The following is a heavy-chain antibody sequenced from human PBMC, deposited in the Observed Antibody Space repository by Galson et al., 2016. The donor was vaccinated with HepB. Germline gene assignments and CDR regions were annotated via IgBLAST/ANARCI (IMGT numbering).Heavy chain of an antibody. V-gene: IGHV5-10-1*01. D-gene: IGHD3-22*01. J-gene: IGHJ4*02. CDR1: GYSFTSYW. CDR2: IDPSDSYT. CDR3: ARQRYYYDSSGYYYALGY. Sequence: SGAEVKKPGESLRISCKGSGYSFTSYWISWVRQMPGKGLEWMGRIDPSDSYTNYSPSFQGHVTISADKSMSTAYLQWSSLKASDTAMYYCARQRYYYDSSGYYYALGYWGQGTLVTVSS.